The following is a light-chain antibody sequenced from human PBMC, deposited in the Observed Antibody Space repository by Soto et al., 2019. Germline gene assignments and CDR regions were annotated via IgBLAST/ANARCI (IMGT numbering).Light chain of an antibody. Sequence: DIQMTQSPSSLTASVGDSVTITCPASQDITNYLNWYQQKPGKAPKLLIYDASNLEPGVPSRFSGRGSGADFTFSISSLQPEDIATYYCQQSDDIPPTFGQGTRLEIK. CDR2: DAS. CDR3: QQSDDIPPT. CDR1: QDITNY. J-gene: IGKJ5*01. V-gene: IGKV1-33*01.